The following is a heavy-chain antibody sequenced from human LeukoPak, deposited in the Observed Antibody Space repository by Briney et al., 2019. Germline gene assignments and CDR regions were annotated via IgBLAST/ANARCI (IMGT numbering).Heavy chain of an antibody. J-gene: IGHJ4*02. Sequence: GGSLRLSCAASGFTFSSYAMSWVRQAPGKGLEWVSAISGSGGSTYYADSVKGRFTISRDNSKNTLYLQMNSLRAENTAVYYCAKDYCSGSYYKGYWDYWGQGSLVTVSS. CDR2: ISGSGGST. D-gene: IGHD3-10*01. CDR1: GFTFSSYA. CDR3: AKDYCSGSYYKGYWDY. V-gene: IGHV3-23*01.